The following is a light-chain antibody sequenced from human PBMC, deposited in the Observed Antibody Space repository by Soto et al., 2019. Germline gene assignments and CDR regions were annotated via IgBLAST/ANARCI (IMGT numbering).Light chain of an antibody. V-gene: IGLV1-44*01. J-gene: IGLJ2*01. CDR2: SNN. CDR3: AAWDDSLNGPDVV. Sequence: QSVLTQPPSASGTPGQRVTISCSGSSSNIGSNTVNWYQQLPGTAPKLLIYSNNQRPSGVPDRFSGSKSGTSASLAIRGLQAEDEADYYGAAWDDSLNGPDVVFGGGTKLTVL. CDR1: SSNIGSNT.